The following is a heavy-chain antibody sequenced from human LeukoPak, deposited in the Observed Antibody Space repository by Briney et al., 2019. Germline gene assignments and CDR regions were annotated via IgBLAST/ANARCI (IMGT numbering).Heavy chain of an antibody. D-gene: IGHD2/OR15-2a*01. CDR3: ARDSSAFYGSEYFQH. CDR1: NYTFSNYG. J-gene: IGHJ1*01. CDR2: IGAYSGNS. V-gene: IGHV1-18*01. Sequence: ASVKVSCTTSNYTFSNYGITWVRQAPGQGLEWMGWIGAYSGNSEFAQKFQGRVTMTTDASSGTAYMELTNLTPDDTAVYFCARDSSAFYGSEYFQHWGQGTLVTVSS.